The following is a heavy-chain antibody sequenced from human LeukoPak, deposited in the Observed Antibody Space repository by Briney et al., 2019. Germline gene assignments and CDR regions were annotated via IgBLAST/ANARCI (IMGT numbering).Heavy chain of an antibody. J-gene: IGHJ6*03. CDR2: IYSGGTT. Sequence: GGSLRLSCAASGFTVSNNFMSWVRQAPGKGLEWVSVIYSGGTTYSADSEKGRFTISRDNSKNTLSLQMNSLRAEDTAVYYCARDGYGNNYMDVWGKGTTVTVSS. CDR3: ARDGYGNNYMDV. V-gene: IGHV3-53*01. CDR1: GFTVSNNF. D-gene: IGHD1/OR15-1a*01.